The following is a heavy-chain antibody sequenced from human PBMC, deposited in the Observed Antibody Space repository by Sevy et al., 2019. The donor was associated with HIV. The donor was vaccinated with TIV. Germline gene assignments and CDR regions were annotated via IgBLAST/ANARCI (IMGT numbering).Heavy chain of an antibody. J-gene: IGHJ4*02. CDR1: GGSLSNYG. CDR2: IIPRLGLA. V-gene: IGHV1-69*10. CDR3: ARVRPCGGDCYFFDS. Sequence: ASVKVSCMASGGSLSNYGINWVRQAPGQGLEWMGGIIPRLGLANYEQKFQDRVTITEDESTNRVYMEVRRHRSEDTGVYYCARVRPCGGDCYFFDSWGQGTLVTVSS. D-gene: IGHD2-21*02.